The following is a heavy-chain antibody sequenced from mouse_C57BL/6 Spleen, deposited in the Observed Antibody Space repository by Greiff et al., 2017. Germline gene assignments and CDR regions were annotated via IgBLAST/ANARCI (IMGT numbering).Heavy chain of an antibody. CDR1: GYTFTDYY. Sequence: VQLKQSGPELVKPGASVKISCKASGYTFTDYYMNWVKQSHGKSLEWIGDINPNNGGTSYNQKFKGKATLTVDKSSSTAYMELRSLTSEDSAVYYCAREDYYGSSAWFAYWGQGTLVTVSA. V-gene: IGHV1-26*01. CDR3: AREDYYGSSAWFAY. D-gene: IGHD1-1*01. J-gene: IGHJ3*01. CDR2: INPNNGGT.